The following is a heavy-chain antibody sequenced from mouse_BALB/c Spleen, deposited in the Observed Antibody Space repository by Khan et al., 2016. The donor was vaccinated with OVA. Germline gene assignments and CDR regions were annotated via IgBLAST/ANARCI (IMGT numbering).Heavy chain of an antibody. V-gene: IGHV14-4*02. CDR1: DFNIKDYY. D-gene: IGHD2-1*01. CDR3: DVIYYGNSYALDY. J-gene: IGHJ4*01. Sequence: VQLQQSGAELVRSGASVKLSCTASDFNIKDYYIHWVKQRPEQGLEWTGWIEPENCDPDYPPKFQGKGTMTSDTSSNTAYLQLNSVTFEDTAVYYVDVIYYGNSYALDYWGQGTSVTVSS. CDR2: IEPENCDP.